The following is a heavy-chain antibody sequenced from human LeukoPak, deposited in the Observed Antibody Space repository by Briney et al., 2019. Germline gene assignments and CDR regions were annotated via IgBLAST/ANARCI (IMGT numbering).Heavy chain of an antibody. CDR2: FDPEDGET. CDR1: GYTLTELS. Sequence: ASVKVSCTVSGYTLTELSMHWVRQAPGKGLEWMGGFDPEDGETIYAQRFQGRVTMTEDTSTDTAYMELSSLRSEDTAVYYCATNTYSGSYPKWFDPWGQGTLVTVSS. D-gene: IGHD1-26*01. J-gene: IGHJ5*02. V-gene: IGHV1-24*01. CDR3: ATNTYSGSYPKWFDP.